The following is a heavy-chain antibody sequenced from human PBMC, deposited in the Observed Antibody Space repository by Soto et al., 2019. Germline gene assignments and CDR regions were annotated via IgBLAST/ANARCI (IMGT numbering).Heavy chain of an antibody. Sequence: VGSLRLSCAASGFTFSSYGMHWVRQAPGKGLEWVAVISYDGSNKYYADSVKGRFTISRDNSKNTLYLQMNSLRAEDTAVYYCAKDPSYDSSGYYGYWGQGTLVTVSS. CDR3: AKDPSYDSSGYYGY. V-gene: IGHV3-30*18. CDR1: GFTFSSYG. CDR2: ISYDGSNK. J-gene: IGHJ4*02. D-gene: IGHD3-22*01.